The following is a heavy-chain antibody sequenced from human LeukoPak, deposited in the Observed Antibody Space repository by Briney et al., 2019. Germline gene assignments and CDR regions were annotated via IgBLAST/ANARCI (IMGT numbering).Heavy chain of an antibody. V-gene: IGHV4-39*07. CDR1: GGSISSSSYY. CDR3: ARDKGIAAAGEYAFDI. Sequence: SETLSLTCTVSGGSISSSSYYWGWIRQPPGKGLEWIGSIYYSGSTYYNPSLKSRVTISVDTSKNQFSLKLSSVTAADTAVYYCARDKGIAAAGEYAFDIWGQGTMVTVSS. D-gene: IGHD6-13*01. CDR2: IYYSGST. J-gene: IGHJ3*02.